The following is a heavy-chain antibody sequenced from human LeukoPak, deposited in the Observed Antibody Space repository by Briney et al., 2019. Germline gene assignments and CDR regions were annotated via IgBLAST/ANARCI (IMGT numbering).Heavy chain of an antibody. CDR2: IYHSGTT. Sequence: SETLSLTCSVSNYSISRTYHGGWTRQPPGKGLEWMGTIYHSGTTYYSPSLKRRVTISIHTSKNQFSLRLSSVTAADTAVYYCAVMMYGSGNYYNSDYWGQGTLVAVAS. CDR3: AVMMYGSGNYYNSDY. V-gene: IGHV4-38-2*02. J-gene: IGHJ4*02. CDR1: NYSISRTYH. D-gene: IGHD3-10*01.